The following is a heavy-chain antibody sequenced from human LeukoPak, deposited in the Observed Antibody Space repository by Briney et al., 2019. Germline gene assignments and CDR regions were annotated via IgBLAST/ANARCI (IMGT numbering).Heavy chain of an antibody. CDR1: GYIFTSYW. D-gene: IGHD3-10*01. J-gene: IGHJ4*02. V-gene: IGHV5-51*01. Sequence: GESLQISCKGSGYIFTSYWIGWVRQLPGKGVEWMGIIYPGDSDTTYSPSFQGQITISADKSISTAYLQWSSLKASDTAMYYCARRIIRGVITSPFDYWGQGALVTVSS. CDR3: ARRIIRGVITSPFDY. CDR2: IYPGDSDT.